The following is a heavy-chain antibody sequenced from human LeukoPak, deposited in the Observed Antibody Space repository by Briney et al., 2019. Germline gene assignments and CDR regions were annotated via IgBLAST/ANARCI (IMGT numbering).Heavy chain of an antibody. V-gene: IGHV1-2*02. CDR3: AMDVYYDSRALGY. D-gene: IGHD3-22*01. Sequence: ASVKVSCKASGYTFTGYYMHWVRQAPGQGLEWMGWINPNSGGTNYAQKFQGRVTMTRDTSISTAYIELSRLRSDDTAVYYCAMDVYYDSRALGYRGRGTLVTVPS. CDR1: GYTFTGYY. J-gene: IGHJ4*02. CDR2: INPNSGGT.